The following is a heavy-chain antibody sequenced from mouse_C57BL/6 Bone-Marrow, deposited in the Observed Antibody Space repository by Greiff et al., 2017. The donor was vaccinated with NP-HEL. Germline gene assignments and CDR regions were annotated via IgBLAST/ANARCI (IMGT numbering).Heavy chain of an antibody. J-gene: IGHJ3*01. CDR3: TRGTSFAY. CDR2: IDPETGGT. D-gene: IGHD2-14*01. CDR1: GYTFTDYE. V-gene: IGHV1-15*01. Sequence: QVQLQQSGAELVRPGASVTLSCKASGYTFTDYEMHWVKRTPVHGLEWIGAIDPETGGTAYNQKFKGKAILTADKSSSTAYMELRSLTSEDSAVYYCTRGTSFAYWGQGTLVTVSA.